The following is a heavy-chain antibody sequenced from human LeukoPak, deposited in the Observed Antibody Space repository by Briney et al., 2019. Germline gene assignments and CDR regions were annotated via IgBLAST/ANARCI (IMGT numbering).Heavy chain of an antibody. CDR3: ARHPDDYVWGSYRPNWFDP. V-gene: IGHV4-39*01. CDR2: IYYSGST. Sequence: SETLSLTCTVSGGSISSYYWSWIRQPPGKGLEWIGSIYYSGSTYYNPSLKSRVTISVDTSKNQFSLKLSSVTAADTAVYYCARHPDDYVWGSYRPNWFDPWGQGTLVTVSS. CDR1: GGSISSYY. D-gene: IGHD3-16*02. J-gene: IGHJ5*02.